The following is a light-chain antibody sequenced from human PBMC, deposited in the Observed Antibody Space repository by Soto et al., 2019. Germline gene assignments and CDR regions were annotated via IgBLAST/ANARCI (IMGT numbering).Light chain of an antibody. V-gene: IGKV1-39*01. CDR2: AAS. Sequence: DIQMTQSPSSLTASVGDRVTITCRASEIISKYLNWYQQKPGKAPELLIYAASSLQGGVPSRFSGSGSGTDFTLTISSLRPEDFAAYYCQQSYSTPWTFGQGTKVDIK. CDR1: EIISKY. CDR3: QQSYSTPWT. J-gene: IGKJ1*01.